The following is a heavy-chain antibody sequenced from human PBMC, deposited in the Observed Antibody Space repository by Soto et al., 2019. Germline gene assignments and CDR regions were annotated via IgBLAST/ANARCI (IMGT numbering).Heavy chain of an antibody. CDR2: FQYRGNT. CDR3: ARGTRALITSFFAS. D-gene: IGHD1-20*01. J-gene: IGHJ4*02. Sequence: CETLSPTCSFSCDSCINVYWSWMRQSPGEGLEWIDCFQYRGNTGYNPSLDNRVTILLSTSGNQFSLKLSSVTAADKAIYYCARGTRALITSFFASWGQGLPVTVSS. V-gene: IGHV4-59*01. CDR1: CDSCINVY.